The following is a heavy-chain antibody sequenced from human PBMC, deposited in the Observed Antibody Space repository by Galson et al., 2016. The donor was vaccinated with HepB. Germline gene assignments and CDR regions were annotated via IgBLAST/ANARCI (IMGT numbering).Heavy chain of an antibody. CDR3: AKDIDANWNYFGLLGGSNHNYALDV. CDR2: ISSTSSTI. D-gene: IGHD1-7*01. V-gene: IGHV3-48*02. J-gene: IGHJ6*02. CDR1: GFTFSSYT. Sequence: SLRLSCAASGFTFSSYTMNWVRQAPGKGLEWVSYISSTSSTIYYADSVKGRFTISRDNAKNSLYLQMNSLRDEDTALYYCAKDIDANWNYFGLLGGSNHNYALDVWGQGTTVTVSS.